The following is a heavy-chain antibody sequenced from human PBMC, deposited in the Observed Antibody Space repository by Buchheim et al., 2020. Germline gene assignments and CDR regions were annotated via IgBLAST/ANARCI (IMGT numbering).Heavy chain of an antibody. Sequence: QVQLVESGGGVVQPGRSLRLSCAASGFTFSSYGMHWVRQAPGKGLEWVAVIWYDGSNKYYADSVKGRFTISRDNSKNMVYLQMSSLRAEDTAVYYCASEYSSSSRAPNYWGQGTL. J-gene: IGHJ4*02. CDR2: IWYDGSNK. CDR3: ASEYSSSSRAPNY. V-gene: IGHV3-33*01. D-gene: IGHD6-6*01. CDR1: GFTFSSYG.